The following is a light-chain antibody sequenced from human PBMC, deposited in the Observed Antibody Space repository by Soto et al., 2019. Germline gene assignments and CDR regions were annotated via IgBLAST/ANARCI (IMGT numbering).Light chain of an antibody. V-gene: IGLV3-21*02. CDR2: DDS. CDR3: QVWDSSTEYPV. CDR1: SIGRKS. J-gene: IGLJ3*02. Sequence: VLTQPPSVSVAPGHTARIPCEGSSIGRKSVHWYQQKSGQAPMLVVYDDSDRPSGIPERFSGSNSENTATLTISRVEAGDAADFYCQVWDSSTEYPVFGGGTKVTVL.